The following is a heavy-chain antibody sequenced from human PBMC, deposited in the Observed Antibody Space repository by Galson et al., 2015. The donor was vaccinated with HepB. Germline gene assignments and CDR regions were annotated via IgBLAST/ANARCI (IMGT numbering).Heavy chain of an antibody. CDR1: GFSLSTSGMC. J-gene: IGHJ6*02. CDR3: ARTMVRGVPNYYGMDV. V-gene: IGHV2-70*11. Sequence: PALVKPTQTLTLTCTFSGFSLSTSGMCVSWIRQPPGKALEWLARVDWDDDKYYSTSLKTRLTISKDTSKNQVVLTMTNMDPVNTATYYCARTMVRGVPNYYGMDVWGQGTTVTVSS. D-gene: IGHD3-10*01. CDR2: VDWDDDK.